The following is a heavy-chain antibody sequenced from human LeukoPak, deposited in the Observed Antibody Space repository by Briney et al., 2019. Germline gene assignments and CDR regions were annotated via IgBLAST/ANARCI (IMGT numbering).Heavy chain of an antibody. V-gene: IGHV3-21*01. CDR1: GFTFSSYS. Sequence: GGSLRLSCAASGFTFSSYSMNWVHQAPGKGLEWVSSISSSSSYIYYADSVKGRFTISRDNAKNSLYLRMNTLRAEDTAVYYCAPLVVVPAAISAFDYWGQGTLVTVSS. CDR2: ISSSSSYI. J-gene: IGHJ4*02. D-gene: IGHD2-2*01. CDR3: APLVVVPAAISAFDY.